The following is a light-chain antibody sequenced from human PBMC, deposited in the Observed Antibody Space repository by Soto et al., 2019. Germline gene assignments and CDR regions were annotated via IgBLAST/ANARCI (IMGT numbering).Light chain of an antibody. V-gene: IGLV2-14*01. CDR2: EVN. CDR1: NSDIGSYNY. J-gene: IGLJ3*02. Sequence: QSALTQPASVSGSPGQSITISCTGTNSDIGSYNYVSWYQQHPGKAPKLMIYEVNNRPSGVSNRFSGSKSGNTASLTISGLQSEDEADYYCSSYTSSNTWVFGGGTQLTVL. CDR3: SSYTSSNTWV.